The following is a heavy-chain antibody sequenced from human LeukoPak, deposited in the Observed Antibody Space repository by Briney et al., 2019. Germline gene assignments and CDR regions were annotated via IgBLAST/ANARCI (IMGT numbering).Heavy chain of an antibody. J-gene: IGHJ4*02. V-gene: IGHV4-39*01. D-gene: IGHD5-24*01. CDR2: IYYSGST. CDR3: ASLELGRDGYNYYDY. Sequence: KPSETLSLTCTVSGGSISSSSYYWGWIRQPPGKGLEWIGSIYYSGSTCYNPSLKSRVTISVDTSKNQFSLKLSSVTAADTAVYYCASLELGRDGYNYYDYWGQGTLVTVSS. CDR1: GGSISSSSYY.